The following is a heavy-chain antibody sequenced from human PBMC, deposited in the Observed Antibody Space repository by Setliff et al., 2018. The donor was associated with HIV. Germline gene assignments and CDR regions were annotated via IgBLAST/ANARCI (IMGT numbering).Heavy chain of an antibody. CDR3: ARPTASYSSSWDSWYFDL. CDR2: IYYSGST. CDR1: GGSISSSNYY. V-gene: IGHV4-39*07. Sequence: SETLSLTCTVSGGSISSSNYYWGWTRQPPGKGLEWIGSIYYSGSTYCNPSLKSRVTISVDTSKNQFSLRLSSVTAADTAVYYCARPTASYSSSWDSWYFDLWGRGTLVTVS. J-gene: IGHJ2*01. D-gene: IGHD6-13*01.